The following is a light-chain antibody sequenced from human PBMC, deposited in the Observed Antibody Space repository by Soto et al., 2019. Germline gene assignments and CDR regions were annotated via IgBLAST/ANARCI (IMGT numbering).Light chain of an antibody. V-gene: IGKV3-15*01. J-gene: IGKJ1*01. CDR2: GAS. CDR1: QSVGSN. Sequence: EIVMTQSPVTLSVSPGERATLSCRASQSVGSNLAWYQLKPGQAPRLLIYGASTRATGIPARFSGSGSGTDFTLTISSLQSEDFAIYFCQQYNNWPPDRTFGQGTKVEIK. CDR3: QQYNNWPPDRT.